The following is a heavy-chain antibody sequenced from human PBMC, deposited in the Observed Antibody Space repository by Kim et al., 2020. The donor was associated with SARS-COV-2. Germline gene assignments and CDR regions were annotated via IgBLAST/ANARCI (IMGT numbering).Heavy chain of an antibody. CDR2: INWNSAIR. D-gene: IGHD1-26*01. CDR1: GFTFGDYA. V-gene: IGHV3-9*01. J-gene: IGHJ1*01. Sequence: GGSLRLSCAASGFTFGDYAMHWVRQAPGKGLEWVSGINWNSAIRGYAASVKGRFTVSRDNAENSLYLQMNGLRPEDTSFYYCVRVLSGGGGTYYFDQWG. CDR3: VRVLSGGGGTYYFDQ.